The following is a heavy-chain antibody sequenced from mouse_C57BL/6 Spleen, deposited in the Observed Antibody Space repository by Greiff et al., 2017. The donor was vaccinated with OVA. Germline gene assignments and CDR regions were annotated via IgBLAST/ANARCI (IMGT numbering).Heavy chain of an antibody. V-gene: IGHV1-69*01. D-gene: IGHD1-1*01. CDR1: GYTFTSYW. J-gene: IGHJ4*01. CDR3: ARKDYGSSYYYAMDY. Sequence: QVQLQQPGAELVMPGASVKLSCKASGYTFTSYWMHWVKQRPGQGLEWIGEIDPSDSYTNYNQKFKGKSTLTVDKYSSTAYMQLSSLTSEDSAVYYCARKDYGSSYYYAMDYWGQGTSVTVSS. CDR2: IDPSDSYT.